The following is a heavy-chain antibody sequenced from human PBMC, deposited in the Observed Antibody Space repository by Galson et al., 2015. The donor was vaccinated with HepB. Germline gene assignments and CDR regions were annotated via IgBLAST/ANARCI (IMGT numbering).Heavy chain of an antibody. D-gene: IGHD6-19*01. CDR3: ARLAVAGAFDY. V-gene: IGHV3-11*06. J-gene: IGHJ4*02. CDR2: ISSSSSYT. Sequence: LRLSCAASGFTFSDYYMSWIRQAPGKGLEWVSYISSSSSYTNYADSVKGRFTISRDNAKNSLYLQMNSLRAEDTAVYYCARLAVAGAFDYWGQGTLVTVSS. CDR1: GFTFSDYY.